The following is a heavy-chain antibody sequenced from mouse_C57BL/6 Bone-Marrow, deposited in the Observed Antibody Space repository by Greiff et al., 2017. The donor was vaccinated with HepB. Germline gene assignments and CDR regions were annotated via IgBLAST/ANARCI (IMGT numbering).Heavy chain of an antibody. CDR3: TRYGFITTVGDND. CDR2: IDPENGDT. CDR1: GFNIKDDY. D-gene: IGHD1-1*01. V-gene: IGHV14-4*01. Sequence: VQLQQSGAELVRPGASVKLSCTASGFNIKDDYMHWVKQRPEQGLEWIGWIDPENGDTEYASKFQGKATITADTSSNTAYLQLSSLTSEDTAVYYCTRYGFITTVGDNDWGQGTTLTVSS. J-gene: IGHJ2*01.